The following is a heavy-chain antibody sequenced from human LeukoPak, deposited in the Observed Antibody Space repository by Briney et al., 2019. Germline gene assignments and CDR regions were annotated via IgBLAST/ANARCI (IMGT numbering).Heavy chain of an antibody. CDR1: GFTFSIYA. Sequence: GRSLTLSCAPSGFTFSIYAMSWVRHPPGKGLEWVSSISGGGGSTFYADSVEGRFTLSRDKSKNTLYLQMSSLRAEDTAVYYCAKDRITMVRGVITHWFDPWGQGTLVTVSS. D-gene: IGHD3-10*01. J-gene: IGHJ5*02. CDR2: ISGGGGST. CDR3: AKDRITMVRGVITHWFDP. V-gene: IGHV3-23*01.